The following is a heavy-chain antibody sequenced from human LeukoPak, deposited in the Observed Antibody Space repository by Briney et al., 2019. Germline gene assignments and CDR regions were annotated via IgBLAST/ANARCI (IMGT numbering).Heavy chain of an antibody. CDR2: IYYTGST. V-gene: IGHV4-39*01. D-gene: IGHD1-26*01. CDR1: GASISGSGYY. CDR3: VKSGGYGLIDY. Sequence: SETLSLTCAVSGASISGSGYYLGWIRQPPGKGLEWIGNIYYTGSTYYNASLQSRVTISIDVSKNQFSLRLNSVTAADTAMYYCVKSGGYGLIDYWGQGTLVTVSS. J-gene: IGHJ4*02.